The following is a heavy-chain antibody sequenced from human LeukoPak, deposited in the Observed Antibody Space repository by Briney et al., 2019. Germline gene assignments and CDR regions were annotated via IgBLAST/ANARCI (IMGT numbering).Heavy chain of an antibody. D-gene: IGHD6-6*01. V-gene: IGHV3-30*02. CDR1: GFTFSSYG. CDR3: AREPLEYSSSEDAFDI. CDR2: IRYDGSNK. J-gene: IGHJ3*02. Sequence: GGSLRLSCAASGFTFSSYGMHWVRQAPGKGLEWVAFIRYDGSNKYYAGSVKGRFTISRDNSKNTLYLQMNSLRAEDTAVYYCAREPLEYSSSEDAFDIWGQGTMVTVSS.